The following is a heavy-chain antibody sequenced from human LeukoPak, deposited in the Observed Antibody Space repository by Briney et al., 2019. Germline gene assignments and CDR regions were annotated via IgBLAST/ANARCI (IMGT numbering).Heavy chain of an antibody. D-gene: IGHD1-20*01. V-gene: IGHV4-39*01. Sequence: PSETLSLTCTVSGDSISSSSYYWGWIRQPPGRGLEWIGSINYSGNTYYSPSLKSRVTISVDTSKNQFSLKLSSVTAADTALYYSARHLVGITGNDFDYCGQGTLATVSS. CDR3: ARHLVGITGNDFDY. CDR2: INYSGNT. CDR1: GDSISSSSYY. J-gene: IGHJ4*02.